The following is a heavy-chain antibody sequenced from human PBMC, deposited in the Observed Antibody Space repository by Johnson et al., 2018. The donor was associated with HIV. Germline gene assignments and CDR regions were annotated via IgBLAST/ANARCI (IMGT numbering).Heavy chain of an antibody. J-gene: IGHJ3*02. D-gene: IGHD1-1*01. CDR1: GFTFSSYA. CDR2: INSDGSST. CDR3: ARAGQRYTLTTRPGSFDI. V-gene: IGHV3-74*02. Sequence: VQLVESGGGVVQPGRSLRLSCAASGFTFSSYAMHWVRQAPGKGLVWVSRINSDGSSTTYADSVKGRFTISRDNAKNSLYLQMNSLRAEDTALYYCARAGQRYTLTTRPGSFDIWGQGTMVTVSS.